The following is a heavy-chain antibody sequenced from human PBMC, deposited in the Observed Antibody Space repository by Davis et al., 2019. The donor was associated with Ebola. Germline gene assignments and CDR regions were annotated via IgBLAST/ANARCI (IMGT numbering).Heavy chain of an antibody. D-gene: IGHD1-26*01. CDR2: IYSGGST. Sequence: PGGSLRLSCAASGFTVSSSYMSWVRQAPGKGLEWVSVIYSGGSTYYADSVKGRFTISRDNSKNTLYLQMNSLRAEDTAVYYCARVGASGSRYYYYYGMDVWGQGTTVTVSS. CDR3: ARVGASGSRYYYYYGMDV. CDR1: GFTVSSSY. J-gene: IGHJ6*02. V-gene: IGHV3-66*01.